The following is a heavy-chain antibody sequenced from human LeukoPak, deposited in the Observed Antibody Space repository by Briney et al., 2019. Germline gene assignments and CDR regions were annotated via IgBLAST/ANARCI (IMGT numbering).Heavy chain of an antibody. CDR2: IYTSGST. V-gene: IGHV4-4*07. CDR3: ARCCYDFWSGYYYFDY. Sequence: SETLSLTCTVSGGSISSYYWSWIRQPAGKGLEWIGRIYTSGSTNYNPSLKSRVTMSVDTSKNQFSLKLSSVTAADTAVYYCARCCYDFWSGYYYFDYWGQGTPVTVSS. D-gene: IGHD3-3*01. CDR1: GGSISSYY. J-gene: IGHJ4*02.